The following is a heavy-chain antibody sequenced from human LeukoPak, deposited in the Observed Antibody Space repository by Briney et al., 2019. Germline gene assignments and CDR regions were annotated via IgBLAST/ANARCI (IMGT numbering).Heavy chain of an antibody. CDR2: IYSGGST. CDR3: ASPPKHYYYYGMDV. CDR1: GFTVSSNY. Sequence: GGSLRLSCAASGFTVSSNYMSWVRQAPGKGLEWVSVIYSGGSTYYADSVKGRFTISRDNSKNTLYLQMNSLRAEDTAVYYCASPPKHYYYYGMDVWGQGTTVTVSS. V-gene: IGHV3-66*01. J-gene: IGHJ6*02.